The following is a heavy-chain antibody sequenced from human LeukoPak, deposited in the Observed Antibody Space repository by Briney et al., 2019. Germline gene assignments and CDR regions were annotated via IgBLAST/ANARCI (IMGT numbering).Heavy chain of an antibody. CDR3: ARDPLPKRYRNEKCGWFDP. Sequence: GGFLRLSCAASGFTFSTYAMSWVRQAPGKGLEWVSRISGRGEDMYYAGSVRGRFTISRDNGKNSLYLQMDSLRAEDTAVYYCARDPLPKRYRNEKCGWFDPWGQGTLVTVSS. D-gene: IGHD1-1*01. CDR1: GFTFSTYA. J-gene: IGHJ5*02. V-gene: IGHV3-23*01. CDR2: ISGRGEDM.